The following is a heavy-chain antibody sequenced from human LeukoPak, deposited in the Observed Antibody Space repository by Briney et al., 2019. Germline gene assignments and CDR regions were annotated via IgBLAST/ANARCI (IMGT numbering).Heavy chain of an antibody. D-gene: IGHD5-24*01. CDR2: ISSSSSYI. CDR1: GFTFSSYS. J-gene: IGHJ4*02. CDR3: ARDGWLQFNFDY. V-gene: IGHV3-21*01. Sequence: GGSLRLSCAASGFTFSSYSMTWVRQAPGKGLEWVSSISSSSSYIYYADSVKGRFTISRDNAKNSLYLQMNSLRAEDTAVYYCARDGWLQFNFDYWGQGTLVTVSS.